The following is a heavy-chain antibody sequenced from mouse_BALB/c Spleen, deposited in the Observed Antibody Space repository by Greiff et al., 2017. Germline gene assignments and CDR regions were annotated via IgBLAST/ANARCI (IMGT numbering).Heavy chain of an antibody. V-gene: IGHV5-15*02. D-gene: IGHD2-1*01. Sequence: DVKLVESGGGLVQPGGSRKLSCAASGFTFSDYGMAWVRQAPGKGPEWVAFISNLAYSIYYADTVTGRFTISRENAKNTLYLEMSSLRSEDTAMYYCARHGNPYAMDYWGQGTSVTVSS. J-gene: IGHJ4*01. CDR2: ISNLAYSI. CDR3: ARHGNPYAMDY. CDR1: GFTFSDYG.